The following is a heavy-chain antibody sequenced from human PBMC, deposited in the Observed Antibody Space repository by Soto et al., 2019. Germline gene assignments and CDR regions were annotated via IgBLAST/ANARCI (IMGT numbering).Heavy chain of an antibody. CDR2: IYYTGST. CDR1: SGSLSTYY. V-gene: IGHV4-59*01. CDR3: ARDLRYCSGGSCPFDY. Sequence: SDTLSLTCTVSSGSLSTYYWSWIRQPPGKGLEWIGYIYYTGSTNYNPSLKTRVAISMDTSKNQFSLNLSSVTAADTAVYYCARDLRYCSGGSCPFDYWGQGTLVTVSS. D-gene: IGHD2-15*01. J-gene: IGHJ4*02.